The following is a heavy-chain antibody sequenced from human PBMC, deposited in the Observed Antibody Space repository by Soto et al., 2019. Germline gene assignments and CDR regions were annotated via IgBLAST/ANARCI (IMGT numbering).Heavy chain of an antibody. D-gene: IGHD3-22*01. CDR2: INAGNGNT. V-gene: IGHV1-3*01. CDR3: ARMIVAYDRSGYYYDSVFDY. CDR1: GYTFTSYA. Sequence: ASVKVSCKASGYTFTSYAMHWVRQAPGQRLEWMGWINAGNGNTKYSQKFQGRVTITRDTSASTAYMELSSLRSEDTAVYYCARMIVAYDRSGYYYDSVFDYWGQGTLVTVSS. J-gene: IGHJ4*02.